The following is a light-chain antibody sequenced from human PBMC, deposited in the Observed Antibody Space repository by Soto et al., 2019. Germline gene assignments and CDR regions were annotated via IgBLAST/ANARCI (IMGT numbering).Light chain of an antibody. CDR1: CSDVGSYNL. V-gene: IGLV2-23*01. Sequence: QSALTQPASVSGSPGQSITISCTGTCSDVGSYNLVSWYQQHPGKAPKLMIYEDIERPSGVSNRFSGSKSGNTASLTISGLQTEDEADYYCCSYAGGTSVVFGGGTKLTVL. CDR2: EDI. CDR3: CSYAGGTSVV. J-gene: IGLJ2*01.